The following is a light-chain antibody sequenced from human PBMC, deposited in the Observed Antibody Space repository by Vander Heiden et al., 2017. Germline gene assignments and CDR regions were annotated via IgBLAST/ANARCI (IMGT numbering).Light chain of an antibody. J-gene: IGKJ4*01. CDR2: GAS. Sequence: EIVLTQSPGTLSLSAGARSTLSCRASQSVSSSYLAWFQQKPGQAPRLLIYGASSRATSIPDRFSGSGSGTDFTLTISRLEPEDFAVYYCQQYDNLPLTFGGGTKVEIK. CDR1: QSVSSSY. V-gene: IGKV3-20*01. CDR3: QQYDNLPLT.